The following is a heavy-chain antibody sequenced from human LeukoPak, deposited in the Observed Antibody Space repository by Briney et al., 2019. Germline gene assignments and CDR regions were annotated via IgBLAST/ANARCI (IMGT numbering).Heavy chain of an antibody. V-gene: IGHV4-34*01. CDR3: ASRGANWFDP. Sequence: SETLSLTCAAYGGSFSGYYWSWIRQPPGKGLEWIGEINHSGSTNYNPSLKSRVTISVDTSKNQFSLKLSSVTAADTAVYYCASRGANWFDPWGQGTLVTVSS. CDR1: GGSFSGYY. J-gene: IGHJ5*02. D-gene: IGHD4/OR15-4a*01. CDR2: INHSGST.